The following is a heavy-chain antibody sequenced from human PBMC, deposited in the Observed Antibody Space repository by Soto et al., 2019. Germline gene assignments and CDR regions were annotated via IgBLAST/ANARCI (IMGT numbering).Heavy chain of an antibody. CDR3: ARDLGGYSGYDLLDWFDP. D-gene: IGHD5-12*01. CDR2: INPSGGST. CDR1: GYTFTSYY. V-gene: IGHV1-46*01. Sequence: QVQLVQSGAEVKKPGASVKVSCKASGYTFTSYYMHWVRQAPGQGLEWMGIINPSGGSTSYAQKFQCRVNMARGTSTSTGDMELSSLRSEDTAVYYCARDLGGYSGYDLLDWFDPWGQGTLVTVSS. J-gene: IGHJ5*02.